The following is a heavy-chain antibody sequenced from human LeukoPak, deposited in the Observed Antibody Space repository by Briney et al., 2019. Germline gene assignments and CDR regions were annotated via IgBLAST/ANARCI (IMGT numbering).Heavy chain of an antibody. V-gene: IGHV4-31*03. CDR2: IYDAGST. CDR1: GGSISSGGYY. D-gene: IGHD5-18*01. CDR3: ARRRGLLFDY. J-gene: IGHJ4*02. Sequence: SETLSLTCTVSGGSISSGGYYWSWIRQRPGKVLEWIGYIYDAGSTYYNPSLQSRVTISVDTSKNQFSLKLSSVTAADTAVYFCARRRGLLFDYWGQGTLVTVSS.